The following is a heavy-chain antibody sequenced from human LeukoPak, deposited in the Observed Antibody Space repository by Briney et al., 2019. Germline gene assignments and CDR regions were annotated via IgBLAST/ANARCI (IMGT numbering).Heavy chain of an antibody. V-gene: IGHV3-9*01. D-gene: IGHD5-18*01. CDR2: ISWNSGSV. CDR1: GFTFDDYA. CDR3: ATSGYTYGLDY. J-gene: IGHJ4*02. Sequence: GGSLRLSCAASGFTFDDYAMHWVRQAPGKGLEWVSGISWNSGSVGYAGSVKGRFTISRDNAKNSLYLQMNSLRAEDTALYYCATSGYTYGLDYWGQGTLVTVSS.